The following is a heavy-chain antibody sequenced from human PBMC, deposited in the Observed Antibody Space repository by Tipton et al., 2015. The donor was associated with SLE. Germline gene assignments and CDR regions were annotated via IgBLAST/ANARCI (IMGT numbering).Heavy chain of an antibody. CDR1: GYTFTNFG. J-gene: IGHJ4*02. D-gene: IGHD2-15*01. CDR2: IIPSAGST. CDR3: AREESGGYWDY. Sequence: VQLVQSGAELKKPGASVKVSCKASGYTFTNFGISWVRQAPGQGLEWMGIIIPSAGSTNYAQKFQGRVTMTRDTSTSTVYMELSSLTSEDTAVYFCAREESGGYWDYWGQGILVTVSS. V-gene: IGHV1-46*01.